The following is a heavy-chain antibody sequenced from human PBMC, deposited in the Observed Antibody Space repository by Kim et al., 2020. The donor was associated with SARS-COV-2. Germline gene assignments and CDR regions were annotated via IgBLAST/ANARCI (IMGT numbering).Heavy chain of an antibody. J-gene: IGHJ4*02. Sequence: LKGRVTISVDTSKNQFSLKLSSVTAADTAVYYCARMGGPYDFWSGYYYDYWGQGTLVTVSS. CDR3: ARMGGPYDFWSGYYYDY. D-gene: IGHD3-3*01. V-gene: IGHV4-31*02.